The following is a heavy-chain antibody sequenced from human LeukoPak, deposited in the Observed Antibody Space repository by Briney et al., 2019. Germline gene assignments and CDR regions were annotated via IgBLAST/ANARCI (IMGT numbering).Heavy chain of an antibody. J-gene: IGHJ4*02. V-gene: IGHV4-39*07. D-gene: IGHD4-23*01. CDR3: ARDRTYGGNSGVDY. CDR1: GGSINSSSYY. CDR2: IYYSGST. Sequence: NPLETLSLTCTVSGGSINSSSYYWGWIRQPPGKGLEWIGSIYYSGSTYYNPSLKSRVTISVDTSKNQFSLKLSSVTAADTAVYYCARDRTYGGNSGVDYWGPGTLVTVSS.